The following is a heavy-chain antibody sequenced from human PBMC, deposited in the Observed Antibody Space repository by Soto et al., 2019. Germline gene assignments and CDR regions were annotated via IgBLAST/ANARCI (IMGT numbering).Heavy chain of an antibody. CDR2: TYYRSKWYN. D-gene: IGHD3-10*01. Sequence: SQTLSLTCAISGDSVSNNSAAWNWIRQSPSRDLEWLGRTYYRSKWYNDYAVSVKSRITINPDTSKNQFSLQLNSVTPEDTAVYYCARVLLWFGEFRYGMDVWGQGTTVTVSS. J-gene: IGHJ6*02. CDR3: ARVLLWFGEFRYGMDV. CDR1: GDSVSNNSAA. V-gene: IGHV6-1*01.